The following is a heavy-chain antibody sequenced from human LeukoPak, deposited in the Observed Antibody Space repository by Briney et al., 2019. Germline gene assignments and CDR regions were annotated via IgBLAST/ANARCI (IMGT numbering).Heavy chain of an antibody. CDR3: ATSSNAYNDH. D-gene: IGHD5-24*01. V-gene: IGHV3-73*01. CDR2: IRNKADNYAT. Sequence: GGSLRLSCAASGFTFSGFSLHWVRQASGKGLEWVGRIRNKADNYATTYAASVRGRFTISRDDSKNTAYLQMNSLKTEDTALYYCATSSNAYNDHWGQGTLVTVSS. CDR1: GFTFSGFS. J-gene: IGHJ4*02.